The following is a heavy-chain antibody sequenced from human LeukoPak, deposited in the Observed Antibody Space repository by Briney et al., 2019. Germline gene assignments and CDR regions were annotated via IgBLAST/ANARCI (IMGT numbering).Heavy chain of an antibody. V-gene: IGHV4-34*01. D-gene: IGHD4-23*01. Sequence: SETLSLTCAVYGGSFSGYYWSWIRQPPGKGLEWIGGINHSGSTNYNPSLKSRVTISVDTSKNQFSLKLSSVTAADTAVYYCARALPRNYGGNSGKGGDYWGQGTLVTVSS. J-gene: IGHJ4*02. CDR2: INHSGST. CDR1: GGSFSGYY. CDR3: ARALPRNYGGNSGKGGDY.